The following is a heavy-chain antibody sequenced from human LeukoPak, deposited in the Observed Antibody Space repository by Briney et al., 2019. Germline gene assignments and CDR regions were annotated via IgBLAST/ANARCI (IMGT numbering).Heavy chain of an antibody. J-gene: IGHJ4*02. V-gene: IGHV3-30*14. CDR2: ISYDGSNK. Sequence: PGRSLRLSCAASGFTFSSYAMHWVRQAPGKGLEWVAVISYDGSNKYYADSVKGRFTISRDNSKNTLYLQMNSLRAEDTAVYYCAKHDLWFGELAFDYWGQGTLVTVSS. CDR1: GFTFSSYA. CDR3: AKHDLWFGELAFDY. D-gene: IGHD3-10*01.